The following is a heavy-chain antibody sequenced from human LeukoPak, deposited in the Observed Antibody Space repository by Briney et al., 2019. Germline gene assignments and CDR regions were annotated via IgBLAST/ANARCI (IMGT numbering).Heavy chain of an antibody. V-gene: IGHV4-59*01. D-gene: IGHD3-10*01. Sequence: SETLSLTCTVSGGSISSYYWSWIRQPPGKGLEWIGYIYYSGGTNYNPSLKSRVTISVDTSKNQFSLKLSSVTAADAAVYYCARLYGSGSYWDYYYYYYMDVWGKGTTVTISS. CDR1: GGSISSYY. J-gene: IGHJ6*03. CDR2: IYYSGGT. CDR3: ARLYGSGSYWDYYYYYYMDV.